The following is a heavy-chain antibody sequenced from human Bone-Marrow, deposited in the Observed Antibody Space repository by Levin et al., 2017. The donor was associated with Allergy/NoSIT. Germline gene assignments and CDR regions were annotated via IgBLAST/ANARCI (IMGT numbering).Heavy chain of an antibody. CDR3: ARILVVDGILERGFDC. J-gene: IGHJ4*02. CDR1: GFTFSSYW. CDR2: IKQDGSQK. Sequence: GGSLRLSCAASGFTFSSYWMSWVRQAPGKGLEWVANIKQDGSQKYYVDSVKGRFTISRDNAENSLYLQMNSLRAEDTAVYYCARILVVDGILERGFDCWGQGTLVTVSS. V-gene: IGHV3-7*01. D-gene: IGHD2-8*02.